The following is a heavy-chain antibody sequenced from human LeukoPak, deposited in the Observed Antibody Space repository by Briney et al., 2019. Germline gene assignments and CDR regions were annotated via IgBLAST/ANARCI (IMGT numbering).Heavy chain of an antibody. Sequence: ASVKVSCKASEYTFTGYYVYWVRQAPGQGLEWMGWINPNSGGTNYAQKFQGRVTMTRDTSISTAYMELSRLRSDDTAVYYCARGKSAHSVLVYAYWGQGTLVTVSS. CDR3: ARGKSAHSVLVYAY. J-gene: IGHJ4*02. CDR1: EYTFTGYY. CDR2: INPNSGGT. V-gene: IGHV1-2*02. D-gene: IGHD3-10*01.